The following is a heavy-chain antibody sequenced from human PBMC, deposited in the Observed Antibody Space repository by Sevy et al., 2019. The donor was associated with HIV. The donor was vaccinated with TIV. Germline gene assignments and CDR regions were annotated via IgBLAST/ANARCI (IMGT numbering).Heavy chain of an antibody. CDR1: GFTFDDYA. CDR2: ISWNSGNI. J-gene: IGHJ6*02. D-gene: IGHD6-13*01. Sequence: GGSLRLSCAASGFTFDDYAMHWVRQAPGKGLEWVSGISWNSGNIGYADSVKGRFTISRDNAKNSLYLQMNSLRAGDTALYYCAKGLAAAGTDGDYYYYYGMDVWAQWTTVTVSS. CDR3: AKGLAAAGTDGDYYYYYGMDV. V-gene: IGHV3-9*01.